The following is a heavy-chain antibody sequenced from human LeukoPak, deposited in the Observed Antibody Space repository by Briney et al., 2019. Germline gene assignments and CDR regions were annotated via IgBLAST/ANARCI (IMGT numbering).Heavy chain of an antibody. D-gene: IGHD2/OR15-2a*01. Sequence: PSETLSLTCTAFSGSISSTSYYWGWIRQAPGKGLEWIGGIIYSGNTYYNPSLKSRVTMSVDTSKNQFSLKLNSATAADTAVYYCARRLSTRSYYLDDWGQGTLVTVSS. CDR1: SGSISSTSYY. CDR3: ARRLSTRSYYLDD. J-gene: IGHJ4*02. V-gene: IGHV4-39*01. CDR2: IIYSGNT.